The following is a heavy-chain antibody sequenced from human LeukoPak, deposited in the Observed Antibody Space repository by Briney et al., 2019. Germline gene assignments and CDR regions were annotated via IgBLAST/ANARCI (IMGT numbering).Heavy chain of an antibody. CDR1: GHIFTSYW. CDR2: IYPGYSDT. CDR3: ARLDLNINPRWYFDY. J-gene: IGHJ4*02. D-gene: IGHD2/OR15-2a*01. V-gene: IGHV5-51*03. Sequence: PGDSLKLLCKLSGHIFTSYWIGCVPQMPGKGLEWIGIIYPGYSDTRYSPSFQGQVTISADKSISTAYLQWSSLKASDTAMYYCARLDLNINPRWYFDYWGQGTLVTVSS.